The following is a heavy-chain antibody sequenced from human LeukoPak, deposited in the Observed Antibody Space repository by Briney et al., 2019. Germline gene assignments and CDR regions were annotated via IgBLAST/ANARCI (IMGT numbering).Heavy chain of an antibody. V-gene: IGHV3-33*01. CDR1: GFTFSSYG. D-gene: IGHD2-2*01. CDR2: IWYDGSNK. Sequence: GGSLRLSCAASGFTFSSYGIQSVRQAPGKGLEWVSVIWYDGSNKYYADSVKGRFTISRDNSKNKLYLQMNSLRAEDTAVYYCARDEISSTSCYDWGQGTLVTVSS. J-gene: IGHJ4*02. CDR3: ARDEISSTSCYD.